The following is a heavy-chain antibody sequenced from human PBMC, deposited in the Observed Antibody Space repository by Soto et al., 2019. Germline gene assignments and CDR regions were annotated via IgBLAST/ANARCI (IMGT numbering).Heavy chain of an antibody. CDR1: GFTFSSYS. J-gene: IGHJ5*02. D-gene: IGHD3-3*01. CDR3: ARVSYSDFWSGPTWFDP. V-gene: IGHV3-21*01. CDR2: ISSSSSYI. Sequence: SGGSLRLSCAASGFTFSSYSMNWVRQAPGKGLEWVSSISSSSSYIYYADSVKGRFTISRDNVKNSLYLQMNSLRAEDTAVYYCARVSYSDFWSGPTWFDPWGQGTLVTVSS.